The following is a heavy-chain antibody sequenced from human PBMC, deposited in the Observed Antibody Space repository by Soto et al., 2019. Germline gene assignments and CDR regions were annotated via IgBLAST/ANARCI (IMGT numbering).Heavy chain of an antibody. D-gene: IGHD1-26*01. Sequence: SVKVSCKASGGTFGSYVISWVRQAPGQGLEWMGGIIPIFGTANYAQKFQGRVSITADKSTSTAYMDLRSLRSQDTAVYYCAREGFSGSYYGYWGQGTQVTVSS. J-gene: IGHJ4*02. CDR2: IIPIFGTA. CDR1: GGTFGSYV. V-gene: IGHV1-69*06. CDR3: AREGFSGSYYGY.